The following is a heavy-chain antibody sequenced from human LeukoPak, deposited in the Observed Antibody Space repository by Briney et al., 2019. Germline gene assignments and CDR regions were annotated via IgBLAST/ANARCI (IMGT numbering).Heavy chain of an antibody. Sequence: SETLSLTCAVSGGPFSGYFWSWIRQSSGKGLEWIGEIHNSGTTNYNPSLNSRVTISEDTSKNQFDLNLSPVTAADTAVYYCARRYYYNLGSFPFDFWGQGTLVTVSS. CDR2: IHNSGTT. V-gene: IGHV4-34*01. J-gene: IGHJ4*02. CDR3: ARRYYYNLGSFPFDF. D-gene: IGHD3-10*01. CDR1: GGPFSGYF.